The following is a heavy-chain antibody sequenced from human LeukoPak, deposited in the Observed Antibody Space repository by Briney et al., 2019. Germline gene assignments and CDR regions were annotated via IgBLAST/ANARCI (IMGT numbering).Heavy chain of an antibody. CDR3: ARVPTVVTPVGWFDP. CDR2: INPNSGGT. J-gene: IGHJ5*02. V-gene: IGHV1-2*02. D-gene: IGHD4-23*01. Sequence: ASVKVSCKASGYTFTGYYMHWVRQAPGQGLEWMGWINPNSGGTNYAQKFQGRVTMTRDTSISTAYMELSRLRSDDTAVYYCARVPTVVTPVGWFDPWGQGTLVTVSS. CDR1: GYTFTGYY.